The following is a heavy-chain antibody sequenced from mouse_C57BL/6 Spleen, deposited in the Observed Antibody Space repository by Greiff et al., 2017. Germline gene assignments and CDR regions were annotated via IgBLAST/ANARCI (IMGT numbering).Heavy chain of an antibody. CDR1: GYTFTSYW. J-gene: IGHJ4*01. CDR3: ARCGPYDYDSYYYAMDY. V-gene: IGHV1-72*01. Sequence: QVHVKQPGAELVKPGASVKLSCKASGYTFTSYWMHWVKQRPGRGLEWIGRIDPNSGGTKYNEKFKSKATLTVDKPSSTAYMQLSSLTSEDSAVYYCARCGPYDYDSYYYAMDYWGQGTSVTVSS. D-gene: IGHD2-4*01. CDR2: IDPNSGGT.